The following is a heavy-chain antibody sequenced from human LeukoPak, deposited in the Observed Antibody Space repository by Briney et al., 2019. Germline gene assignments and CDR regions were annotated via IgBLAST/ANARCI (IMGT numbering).Heavy chain of an antibody. J-gene: IGHJ4*02. CDR2: TGSNGVT. D-gene: IGHD3-22*01. CDR3: GIRDTSDYYVF. Sequence: GGSLRLSCTGSGFTFRTYSFSWVRQAPGKGLEWVSATGSNGVTYYADSVKGRFTISRDNSKNALYLQMNGLRADDTAVYYCGIRDTSDYYVFWGQGTLVTVSS. CDR1: GFTFRTYS. V-gene: IGHV3-23*01.